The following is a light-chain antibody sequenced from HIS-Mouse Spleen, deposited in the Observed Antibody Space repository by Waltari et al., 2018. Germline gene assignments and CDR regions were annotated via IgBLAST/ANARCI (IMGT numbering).Light chain of an antibody. J-gene: IGLJ1*01. CDR3: AAWDDSLNGNYV. V-gene: IGLV1-44*01. CDR1: SSNIGSNT. Sequence: QSVLTQPPSASGTPGQRVTISCSGSSSNIGSNTVNWYQQLPGTAPKLLIYSNKQRPSGVPDRFSGSKSGTSASLAISGRQSEDEADYYCAAWDDSLNGNYVFGTGTKVTVL. CDR2: SNK.